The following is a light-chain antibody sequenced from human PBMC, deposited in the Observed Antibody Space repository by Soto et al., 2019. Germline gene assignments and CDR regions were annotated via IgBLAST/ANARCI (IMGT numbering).Light chain of an antibody. CDR2: SNN. V-gene: IGLV1-44*01. CDR3: AAWDDSLNGYV. Sequence: QSVLTQPPSASGSPGQRVTISCSGRSSNIGSHAVNWYQQLPGTAPTLLIYSNNERPSGVPARFSGSKSGTSASLAISGLQSEDEADYYCAAWDDSLNGYVFGTGTKLTVL. J-gene: IGLJ1*01. CDR1: SSNIGSHA.